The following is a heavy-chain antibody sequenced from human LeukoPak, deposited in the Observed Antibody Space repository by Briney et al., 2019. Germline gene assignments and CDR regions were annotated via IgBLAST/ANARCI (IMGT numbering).Heavy chain of an antibody. V-gene: IGHV4-39*01. J-gene: IGHJ4*02. CDR2: IYYSGST. CDR1: GGSISSSSYY. Sequence: SETLSLTCTVSGGSISSSSYYWGWIRQPPGKGLEWIGSIYYSGSTYYNPSLKSRVTISVDTSKNRFSLKLSSVTAADTAVYYCARGVRGVIGGFDYWGQGTLVTVSS. CDR3: ARGVRGVIGGFDY. D-gene: IGHD3-10*01.